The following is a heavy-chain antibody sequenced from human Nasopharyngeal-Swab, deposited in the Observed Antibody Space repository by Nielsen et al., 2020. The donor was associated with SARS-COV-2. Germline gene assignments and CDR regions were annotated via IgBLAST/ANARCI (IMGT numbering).Heavy chain of an antibody. CDR3: ARGGDPREVVAATDCFDP. Sequence: VRQAPGQGLEWMGIINPGGGSARYSQNFQGRVTMTRDTSTNTVYMELYSLTSEDTAVYYCARGGDPREVVAATDCFDPWGQGTLGTVSS. D-gene: IGHD2-15*01. V-gene: IGHV1-46*01. J-gene: IGHJ5*02. CDR2: INPGGGSA.